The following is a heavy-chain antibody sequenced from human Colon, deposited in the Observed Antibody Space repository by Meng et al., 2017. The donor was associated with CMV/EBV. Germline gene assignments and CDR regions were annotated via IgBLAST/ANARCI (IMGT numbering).Heavy chain of an antibody. J-gene: IGHJ4*02. CDR2: ILNDGSGT. CDR1: GFTFRNYW. Sequence: GGSLRLSCVASGFTFRNYWMHWVRQSPGKGLVWVSHILNDGSGTGYADSVKGRFTISRDSAKNAVHLEMNDLRAEDTAIFYCARASCGSHSCTRGDFWSGYHFDYWGQGTLVTVSS. D-gene: IGHD3-3*01. V-gene: IGHV3-74*01. CDR3: ARASCGSHSCTRGDFWSGYHFDY.